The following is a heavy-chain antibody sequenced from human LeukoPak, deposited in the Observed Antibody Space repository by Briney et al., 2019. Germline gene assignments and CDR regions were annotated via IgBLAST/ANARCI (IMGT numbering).Heavy chain of an antibody. CDR1: GFTFSSYG. CDR3: ARAGSGSHPKELGAFDI. J-gene: IGHJ3*02. D-gene: IGHD1-26*01. CDR2: IWYDGSNK. Sequence: GGSLRLSCAASGFTFSSYGMHWVRQAPGKGLEWVAVIWYDGSNKYYADSVKGRFTISRDNSKNTLYLQMNSLRAEDTAVYYCARAGSGSHPKELGAFDIWGQGTMVTVSS. V-gene: IGHV3-33*01.